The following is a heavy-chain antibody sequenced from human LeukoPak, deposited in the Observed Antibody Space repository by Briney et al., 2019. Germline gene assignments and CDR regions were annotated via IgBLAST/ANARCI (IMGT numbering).Heavy chain of an antibody. J-gene: IGHJ6*02. D-gene: IGHD6-19*01. CDR1: GGSISSYY. Sequence: PSETLSLTCTVSGGSISSYYWSWIRQPAGKGLEWIGRIYTSGSTNYNPSLKSRVTMSVDTSKNQFSLKLSFVTAADTAVYYCAREKVWGRIAVAGPASGMDVWGQGTTVTVSS. CDR2: IYTSGST. CDR3: AREKVWGRIAVAGPASGMDV. V-gene: IGHV4-4*07.